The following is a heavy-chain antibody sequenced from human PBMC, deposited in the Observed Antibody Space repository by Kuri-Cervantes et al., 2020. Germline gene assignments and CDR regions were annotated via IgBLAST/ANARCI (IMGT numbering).Heavy chain of an antibody. J-gene: IGHJ4*02. CDR3: ARGYSYPSSGFDC. V-gene: IGHV4-39*01. CDR2: IYYSGST. Sequence: GSLRLSCTVSGGSISSSSYYWGWIRQPPGKGLEWIGSIYYSGSTYYNPSLKSRVTISVDTSKNQFSLKLSSVTAADTAVYYCARGYSYPSSGFDCWGQGTLVTVSS. CDR1: GGSISSSSYY. D-gene: IGHD5-18*01.